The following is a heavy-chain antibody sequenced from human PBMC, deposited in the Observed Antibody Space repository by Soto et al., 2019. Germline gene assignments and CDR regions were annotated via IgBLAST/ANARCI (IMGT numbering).Heavy chain of an antibody. Sequence: EVQLVESGGGLVQPGGSLRLSCAASKFTFSSYSVNWVRQAPGKGLEWVSYISSSSSTIYYADSVKGRFTISRDNAKNSLYLQMNSLRDQDTAVYYCASEYDYGDLNYYYYGMDVWGQGTTVTVS. D-gene: IGHD4-17*01. CDR3: ASEYDYGDLNYYYYGMDV. J-gene: IGHJ6*02. CDR1: KFTFSSYS. CDR2: ISSSSSTI. V-gene: IGHV3-48*02.